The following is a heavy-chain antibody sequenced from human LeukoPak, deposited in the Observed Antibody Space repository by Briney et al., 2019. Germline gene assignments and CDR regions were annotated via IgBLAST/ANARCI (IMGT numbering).Heavy chain of an antibody. CDR3: ARVDAYYDFRSGYPLLDY. Sequence: PSETLSLTCTVSGGSISSSSYYWGWIRQPPGKGLEWIGSIYYSGSTYYNPSLKSRVTISVDTSKNQFSLKLSSVTAADTAVYYCARVDAYYDFRSGYPLLDYWGQGTLVTVSS. CDR2: IYYSGST. V-gene: IGHV4-39*07. D-gene: IGHD3-3*01. J-gene: IGHJ4*02. CDR1: GGSISSSSYY.